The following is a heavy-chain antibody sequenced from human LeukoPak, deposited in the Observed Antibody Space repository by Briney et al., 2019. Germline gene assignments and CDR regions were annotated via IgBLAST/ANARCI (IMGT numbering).Heavy chain of an antibody. D-gene: IGHD6-19*01. Sequence: GGSLRLSCAASGFTFSRYWMSWVRQAPGKGLEWVANMNQDGSEKHYVDSVKGRFTISRDNAKNSLYLQMNSLRAEDTAVYYCARGRVMSSGWKTFDYWGQGTLVTVSS. V-gene: IGHV3-7*03. CDR3: ARGRVMSSGWKTFDY. CDR2: MNQDGSEK. J-gene: IGHJ4*02. CDR1: GFTFSRYW.